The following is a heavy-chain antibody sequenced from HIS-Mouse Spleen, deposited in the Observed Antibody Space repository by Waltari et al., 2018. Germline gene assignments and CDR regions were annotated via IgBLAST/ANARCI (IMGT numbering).Heavy chain of an antibody. J-gene: IGHJ4*02. CDR1: GFSLSTSGVG. Sequence: QITLKESGPTLVKPTQTLTLTCTFSGFSLSTSGVGVGWIRQPPGKALEWLALLYWDDDKRYSPSLKSRLTITKDTSKNQVVLTMTNMDPVDTATYYCARTVQMATIDYWGQGTLVTVSS. CDR2: LYWDDDK. D-gene: IGHD5-12*01. CDR3: ARTVQMATIDY. V-gene: IGHV2-5*02.